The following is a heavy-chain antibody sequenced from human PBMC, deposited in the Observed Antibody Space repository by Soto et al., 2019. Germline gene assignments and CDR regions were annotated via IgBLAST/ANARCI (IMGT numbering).Heavy chain of an antibody. Sequence: QLLESGPGLVKPSETLSLTCTVSGGSISSSSYYWGWIRQPPGKGLEWIWRIYYSGSTYYNPSLKSRVTISVDTSKNQFSLKLSSVTAADTALYYCARHASNMLLFQYFDYWGQGTLVTVSS. V-gene: IGHV4-39*01. CDR1: GGSISSSSYY. J-gene: IGHJ4*02. CDR3: ARHASNMLLFQYFDY. D-gene: IGHD2-21*01. CDR2: IYYSGST.